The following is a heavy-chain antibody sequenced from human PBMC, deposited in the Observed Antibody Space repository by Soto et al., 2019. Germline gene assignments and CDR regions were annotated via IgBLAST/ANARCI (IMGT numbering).Heavy chain of an antibody. V-gene: IGHV1-69*13. J-gene: IGHJ3*02. CDR3: AGSFKYGSGTFDAFDI. Sequence: SVKVSCKASGGTFSSYAISWVRQAPGQGLEWMGGIIPIFGTTNYAGKFRGRVSITADESTSTAYVELSSLRSEDTAVYYCAGSFKYGSGTFDAFDIWGQGTMVTVSS. CDR1: GGTFSSYA. CDR2: IIPIFGTT. D-gene: IGHD3-10*01.